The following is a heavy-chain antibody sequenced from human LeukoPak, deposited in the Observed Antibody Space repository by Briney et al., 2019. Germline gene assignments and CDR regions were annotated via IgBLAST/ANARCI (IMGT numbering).Heavy chain of an antibody. Sequence: SVKVSCKDSGDIFNSYEITWVRQAPGQGLEWVGGIIPIFDSAKYAQKFQDRVTITADESSKTAYLELSSLTSEDTAIYYCARGVPATIRGGSNYFDFWGQGTLVTVSS. CDR1: GDIFNSYE. CDR3: ARGVPATIRGGSNYFDF. J-gene: IGHJ4*02. D-gene: IGHD2-2*02. CDR2: IIPIFDSA. V-gene: IGHV1-69*13.